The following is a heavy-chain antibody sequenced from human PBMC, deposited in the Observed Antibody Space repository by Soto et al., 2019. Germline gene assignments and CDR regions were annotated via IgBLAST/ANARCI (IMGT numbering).Heavy chain of an antibody. CDR1: GGSISSSSYY. J-gene: IGHJ6*03. Sequence: PSETLSLTCTVSGGSISSSSYYWGWIRQPPGKGLEWIGSIYYSGSTYYNPSLKSRVTISVDTSKNQFSLKLSSVTAADTAVYXXXXXXYGDYPNPAPYYYYYMDVWGKGTTVTVSS. V-gene: IGHV4-39*01. CDR3: XXXXYGDYPNPAPYYYYYMDV. CDR2: IYYSGST. D-gene: IGHD4-17*01.